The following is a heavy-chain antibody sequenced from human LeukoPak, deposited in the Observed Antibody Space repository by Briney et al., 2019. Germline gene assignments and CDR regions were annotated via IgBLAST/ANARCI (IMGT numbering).Heavy chain of an antibody. CDR3: AKSMRSDSYYFGSGSVRVGHYYFDY. CDR2: ISSSGSYI. V-gene: IGHV3-21*01. CDR1: RFTFSSYS. J-gene: IGHJ4*02. Sequence: GGSLRLSCAASRFTFSSYSMNWVRQAPGKGLEWVSSISSSGSYIYYADSVKGRFTISRDNAKNSLYLQMNSLRAEDTAVYYCAKSMRSDSYYFGSGSVRVGHYYFDYWGQGTLVTVSS. D-gene: IGHD3-10*01.